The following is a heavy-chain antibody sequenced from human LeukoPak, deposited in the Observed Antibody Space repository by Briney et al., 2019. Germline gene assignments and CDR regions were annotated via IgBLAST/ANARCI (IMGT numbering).Heavy chain of an antibody. CDR2: IDPDDDET. CDR3: ARSPEAQAHFDT. CDR1: GYSFTEYY. V-gene: IGHV1-69-2*01. J-gene: IGHJ5*02. Sequence: GATVKISCKASGYSFTEYYILWMQQAPGKGPEWMGHIDPDDDETVYAGKFQGRVTMTTDTSRVTAYMELSSLRSDDTAVYYCARSPEAQAHFDTWGQGTLVTVS.